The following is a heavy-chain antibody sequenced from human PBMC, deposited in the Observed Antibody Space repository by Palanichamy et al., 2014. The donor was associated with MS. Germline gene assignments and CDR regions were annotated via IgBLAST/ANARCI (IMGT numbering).Heavy chain of an antibody. CDR2: ISGGGATT. J-gene: IGHJ4*02. D-gene: IGHD3-9*01. CDR3: AKGARPYDILTGYPDS. V-gene: IGHV3-23*01. Sequence: EVQLLESGGGLVQPGGSLRLSCKASGFIFSTYSLTWVRQAPGKGLQWVSSISGGGATTYYADAVKGRFTISRDKSGNTLYLQMNNLRAEDTAFYFCAKGARPYDILTGYPDSWGLGTLVIVSS. CDR1: GFIFSTYS.